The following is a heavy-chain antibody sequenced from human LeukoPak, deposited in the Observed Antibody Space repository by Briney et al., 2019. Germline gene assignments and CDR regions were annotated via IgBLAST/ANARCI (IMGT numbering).Heavy chain of an antibody. CDR1: GYTLTELS. J-gene: IGHJ4*02. V-gene: IGHV1-24*01. Sequence: GASVKVSCKVSGYTLTELSMHWVRQAPGKGLEWMGGFDPEDGETIYAQKFQGRVTMTEDTSTDTAYKELSSLRSEDTAVYYCATHPLTMVRGGGPYWGQGTLVTVSS. CDR3: ATHPLTMVRGGGPY. CDR2: FDPEDGET. D-gene: IGHD3-10*01.